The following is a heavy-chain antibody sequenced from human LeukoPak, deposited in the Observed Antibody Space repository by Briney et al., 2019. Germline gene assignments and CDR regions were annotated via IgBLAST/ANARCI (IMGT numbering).Heavy chain of an antibody. J-gene: IGHJ4*02. CDR3: ARVPFDWLYYFDY. D-gene: IGHD3-9*01. Sequence: PGGSLRLSCAASGFTFSSYAMSWVRQAPGKGLEWVSSIISSSYIYYADSVKGRFTISRDNAKNSLYLQMNSLRAEDTAVYYCARVPFDWLYYFDYWGQGTLVTVSS. CDR1: GFTFSSYA. V-gene: IGHV3-21*01. CDR2: IISSSYI.